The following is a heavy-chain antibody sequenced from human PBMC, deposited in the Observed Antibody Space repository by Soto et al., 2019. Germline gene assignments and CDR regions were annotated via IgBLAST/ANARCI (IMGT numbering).Heavy chain of an antibody. CDR2: FSSTGST. Sequence: SETLSLTYAVSWAYITHYYWRWIRQSPGKGLEWIVSFSSTGSTYYNPSLKSRVTISVDRSKNQFSLKLSSVTAADTAVYYCARGVTTVTTFDYWGQGTLVTVSS. CDR3: ARGVTTVTTFDY. J-gene: IGHJ4*02. D-gene: IGHD4-17*01. CDR1: WAYITHYY. V-gene: IGHV4-59*12.